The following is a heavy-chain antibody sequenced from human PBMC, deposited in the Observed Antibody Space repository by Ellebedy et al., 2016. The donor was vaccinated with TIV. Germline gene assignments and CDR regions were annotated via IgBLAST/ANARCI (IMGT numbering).Heavy chain of an antibody. CDR2: ISGSGGST. CDR3: AIGEWELLGHY. Sequence: GESLKISCAASGFSFSSYAMSWVRQAPGKGLEWVSSISGSGGSTYYADSVKDRFTVSRDNSKNTLYLQMNSLRAEDTAVYYCAIGEWELLGHYWGQGTLVTVSS. J-gene: IGHJ4*02. CDR1: GFSFSSYA. V-gene: IGHV3-23*01. D-gene: IGHD1-26*01.